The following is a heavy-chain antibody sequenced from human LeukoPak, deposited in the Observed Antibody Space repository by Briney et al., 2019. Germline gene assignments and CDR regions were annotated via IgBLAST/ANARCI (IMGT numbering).Heavy chain of an antibody. CDR2: ISSSSSTI. Sequence: GGSLRLSCAASGFTFSSYSMNWVRQAPGKGLEWVSYISSSSSTIYYADSVKGRFTISRDNAKNSLYLQMNSLRAEDTAVYYCALLPPDIVVVPAARKPSYYYMDVWGKETTVTVSS. D-gene: IGHD2-2*01. CDR1: GFTFSSYS. CDR3: ALLPPDIVVVPAARKPSYYYMDV. V-gene: IGHV3-48*01. J-gene: IGHJ6*03.